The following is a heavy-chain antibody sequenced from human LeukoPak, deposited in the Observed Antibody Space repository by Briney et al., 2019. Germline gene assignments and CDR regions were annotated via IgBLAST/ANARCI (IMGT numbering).Heavy chain of an antibody. Sequence: SETLSLTCSVSSVSISNYYWTWIRQPAGGGLEWIGRMHSSGNNNYNASLKSRVTMSFDTSKNQFFLRLNSVTAADTAVYFCAREVASVVTPVSRWLDPWGQGTLVTVSS. J-gene: IGHJ5*02. V-gene: IGHV4-4*07. CDR2: MHSSGNN. D-gene: IGHD4-23*01. CDR3: AREVASVVTPVSRWLDP. CDR1: SVSISNYY.